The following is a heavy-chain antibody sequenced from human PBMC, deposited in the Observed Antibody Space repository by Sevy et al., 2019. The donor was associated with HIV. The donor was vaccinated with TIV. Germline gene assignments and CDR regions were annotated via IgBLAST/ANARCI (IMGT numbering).Heavy chain of an antibody. D-gene: IGHD2-8*01. CDR1: GFTFTYAW. CDR2: IKARADGGTA. V-gene: IGHV3-15*01. J-gene: IGHJ6*02. CDR3: STDPIIVLLVTDGMDV. Sequence: GGSLRLSCTASGFTFTYAWMSWVRQAPGKGLEWVGRIKARADGGTADYAAPVKGRFTISRDDSKNTLYLQMNSLKIEDTAVYYCSTDPIIVLLVTDGMDVWGQGPTVTVSS.